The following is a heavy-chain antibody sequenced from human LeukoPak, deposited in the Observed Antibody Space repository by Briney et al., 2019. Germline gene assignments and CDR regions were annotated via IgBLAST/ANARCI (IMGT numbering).Heavy chain of an antibody. Sequence: GGSLRLSCAASGFTFSSYGMHWVRQAPGKGLEWVAVISYDGSNKYYADSVKGRFTISRDNSKNTLYLQMNSLRAEDTAVYYCAKTKLRFLEWLFRGNWFDPWGQGTLVTVSS. V-gene: IGHV3-30*18. CDR3: AKTKLRFLEWLFRGNWFDP. D-gene: IGHD3-3*01. CDR2: ISYDGSNK. J-gene: IGHJ5*02. CDR1: GFTFSSYG.